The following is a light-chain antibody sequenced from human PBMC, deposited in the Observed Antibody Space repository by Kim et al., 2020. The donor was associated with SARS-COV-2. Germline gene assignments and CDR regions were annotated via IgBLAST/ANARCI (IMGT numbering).Light chain of an antibody. V-gene: IGKV3-20*01. CDR3: HPHGISPQT. Sequence: PGERATLFCRATQSVGGGYSAWCQQNPGQAPRLLIYDASNSAIGLPHRLRVSVSGTSFTPTITRLKPEDFAVYYCHPHGISPQTFGQG. CDR2: DAS. CDR1: QSVGGGY. J-gene: IGKJ1*01.